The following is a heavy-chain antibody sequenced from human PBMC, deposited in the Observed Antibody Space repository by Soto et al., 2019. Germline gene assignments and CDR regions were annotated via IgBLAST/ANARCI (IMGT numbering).Heavy chain of an antibody. Sequence: QVQLVESGGGVVQPGRSLRLSCAASGFTFSSYGMHWVRQAPGKGLEWVAVIWYDGSNKYYADSVKGRFTISRDNSKNTLYLQMNSLRAEDTAVYYCARGPLGDCSSTSCLPADWGQGTLVTVSS. CDR2: IWYDGSNK. CDR1: GFTFSSYG. J-gene: IGHJ4*02. D-gene: IGHD2-2*01. V-gene: IGHV3-33*01. CDR3: ARGPLGDCSSTSCLPAD.